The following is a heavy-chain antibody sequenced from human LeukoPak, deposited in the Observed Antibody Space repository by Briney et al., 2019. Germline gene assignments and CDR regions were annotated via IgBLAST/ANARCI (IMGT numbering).Heavy chain of an antibody. V-gene: IGHV4-34*01. Sequence: PSETLSLTCAVSSGSLSGYYWTWIRQPPGKGLEWIGEINLGGSSNYNPSLKSRVTISKETSTSQFSLKLSSVTAADTAVYYCARRRYYDSSGYYYSGWYFDLWGRGTLVTVS. J-gene: IGHJ2*01. CDR1: SGSLSGYY. D-gene: IGHD3-22*01. CDR3: ARRRYYDSSGYYYSGWYFDL. CDR2: INLGGSS.